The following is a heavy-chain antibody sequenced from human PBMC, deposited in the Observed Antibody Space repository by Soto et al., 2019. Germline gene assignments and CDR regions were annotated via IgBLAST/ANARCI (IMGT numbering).Heavy chain of an antibody. Sequence: SVKVSCKASGGTFSSYAISWVRQAPGQGLEWMGGIIPIFGTANYAQKFQGRVTITADKSTSTAYMELSSLRSEDTAVYYCARRRGDYYDSSGYYFDYWGQGTLVTVSS. D-gene: IGHD3-22*01. CDR3: ARRRGDYYDSSGYYFDY. CDR2: IIPIFGTA. CDR1: GGTFSSYA. J-gene: IGHJ4*02. V-gene: IGHV1-69*06.